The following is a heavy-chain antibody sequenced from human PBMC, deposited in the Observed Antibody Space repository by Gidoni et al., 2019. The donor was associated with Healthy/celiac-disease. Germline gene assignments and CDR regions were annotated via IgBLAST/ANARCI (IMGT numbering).Heavy chain of an antibody. CDR1: GGTFSSYA. CDR3: ARDRVYLQDSGSYHIQTEDY. J-gene: IGHJ4*02. CDR2: IIPIFGTA. D-gene: IGHD1-26*01. Sequence: QVQLVQSGAEVKKPGSSVKVSCKASGGTFSSYAISWVRQAPGQGLEWMGGIIPIFGTANYAQKFQGRVTITADESTSTAYMELSSLRSEDTAVYYCARDRVYLQDSGSYHIQTEDYWGQGTLVTVSS. V-gene: IGHV1-69*01.